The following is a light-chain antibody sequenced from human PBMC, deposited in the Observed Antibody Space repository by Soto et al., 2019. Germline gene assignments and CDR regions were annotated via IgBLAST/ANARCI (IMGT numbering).Light chain of an antibody. Sequence: QSALTQPASVSGSPGQSITISCAGTSSDIGGYNYVSWYQQHPGKAPKVMIYEVSNRPSGVSNRFSGSKSGNTASLTISGLQAEDEADYHCSSYTSSSTYVVFGGGTKLTVL. J-gene: IGLJ2*01. V-gene: IGLV2-14*01. CDR1: SSDIGGYNY. CDR3: SSYTSSSTYVV. CDR2: EVS.